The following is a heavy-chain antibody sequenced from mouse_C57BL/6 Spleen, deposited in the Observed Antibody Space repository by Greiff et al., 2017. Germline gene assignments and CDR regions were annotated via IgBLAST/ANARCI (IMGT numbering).Heavy chain of an antibody. J-gene: IGHJ3*01. CDR1: GYTFTSYW. D-gene: IGHD2-2*01. V-gene: IGHV1-55*01. Sequence: QVQLQQSGAELVKPGASVKMSCKASGYTFTSYWITWVKQRPGQGLEWIGDIYPGSGSTNYNEKFKSKATLTVDTSSSTAYMKLSSLTSEDSAVYSCARLYAYDAWLAYWGQGTLVTVSA. CDR2: IYPGSGST. CDR3: ARLYAYDAWLAY.